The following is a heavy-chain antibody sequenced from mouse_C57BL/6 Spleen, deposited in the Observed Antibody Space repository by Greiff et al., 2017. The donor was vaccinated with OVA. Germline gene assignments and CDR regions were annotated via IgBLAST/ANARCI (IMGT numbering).Heavy chain of an antibody. V-gene: IGHV1-26*01. J-gene: IGHJ2*01. Sequence: VQLQQSGPELVKPGASVKISCKASGYTFTDYYMNWVKQTPGKSLEWIGDINPNNGGTTYNQKFKGKATLTVDKSSSTAYMELRSLPSEDAAVYYCASWVYFDYWGQGTTLTVSS. CDR3: ASWVYFDY. D-gene: IGHD4-1*01. CDR1: GYTFTDYY. CDR2: INPNNGGT.